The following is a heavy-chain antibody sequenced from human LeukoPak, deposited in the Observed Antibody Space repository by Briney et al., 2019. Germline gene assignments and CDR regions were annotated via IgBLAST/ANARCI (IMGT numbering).Heavy chain of an antibody. J-gene: IGHJ4*02. CDR2: ISYDGSNK. Sequence: PGGSLRLSCAASGFTFSSYAMHWVRQAPGKGLEWVAVISYDGSNKYYADSVRGRFTLSRDNSRNTLYLQMSGLRAEDTAIYYCARDHDAPAKYFFDYWGQGTLVTVSS. D-gene: IGHD2-15*01. CDR1: GFTFSSYA. CDR3: ARDHDAPAKYFFDY. V-gene: IGHV3-30-3*01.